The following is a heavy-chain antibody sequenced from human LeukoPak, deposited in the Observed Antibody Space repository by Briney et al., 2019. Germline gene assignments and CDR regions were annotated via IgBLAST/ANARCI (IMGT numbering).Heavy chain of an antibody. J-gene: IGHJ4*01. Sequence: PGRSLRLSCAASGFIYIHYGMHWVRQAPGKGLEWVAVIWSDGSNRFYAGSVKGRFTISRDNSQNTLFLQMNSLRAEDTAMYYCARDAQRGFDYSNSLEYWGHGTLVTVSS. CDR2: IWSDGSNR. V-gene: IGHV3-33*01. D-gene: IGHD4-11*01. CDR3: ARDAQRGFDYSNSLEY. CDR1: GFIYIHYG.